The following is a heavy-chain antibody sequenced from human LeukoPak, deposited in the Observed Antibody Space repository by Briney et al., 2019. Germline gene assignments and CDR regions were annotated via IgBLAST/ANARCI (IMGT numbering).Heavy chain of an antibody. D-gene: IGHD4-17*01. V-gene: IGHV3-66*01. CDR1: GFTVSSNY. J-gene: IGHJ4*02. Sequence: GGSLRLSCAASGFTVSSNYMSWVRQAPGKGLEWVSVIYRGGSTYYAASVKGRFTISRDNSKNTLYLQMNSLRAEDTAVYYCARVDYGDPYYFDYWGQGTLVTVSS. CDR3: ARVDYGDPYYFDY. CDR2: IYRGGST.